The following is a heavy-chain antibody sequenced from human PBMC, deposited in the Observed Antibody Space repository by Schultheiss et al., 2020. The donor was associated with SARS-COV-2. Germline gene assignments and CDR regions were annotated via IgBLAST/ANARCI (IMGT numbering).Heavy chain of an antibody. J-gene: IGHJ4*02. CDR3: AREAPMIDF. V-gene: IGHV3-23*01. Sequence: GESLKISCAASGFTFSSYAMSWVRQAPGKGLEWLSYSSSSSDTLYYADSVKGRFTISRDNSKNTLYLQMNSLRAEDTALYYCAREAPMIDFWGQGTLVTVSS. CDR2: SSSSSDTL. CDR1: GFTFSSYA.